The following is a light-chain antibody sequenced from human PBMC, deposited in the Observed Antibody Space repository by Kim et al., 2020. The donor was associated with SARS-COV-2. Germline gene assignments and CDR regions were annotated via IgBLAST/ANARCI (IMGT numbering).Light chain of an antibody. CDR1: ALPKKY. V-gene: IGLV3-10*01. CDR3: YSTDSSGNHRV. CDR2: EDS. J-gene: IGLJ3*02. Sequence: SYELTQPPSVSVSPGQTARITCSGDALPKKYAYWYQQKSGQAPVLVLYEDSKRPSGIPERFSGSSSGTVATLSISGAQVEDEADYYCYSTDSSGNHRVFGGGTQLTVL.